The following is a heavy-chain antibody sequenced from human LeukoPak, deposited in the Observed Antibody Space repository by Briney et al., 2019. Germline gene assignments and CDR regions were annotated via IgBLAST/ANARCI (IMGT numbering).Heavy chain of an antibody. Sequence: SVKVSSKASGGTFSSYAISWVRQAPGQGLEWMGGIIPIFGTANYAQKFQGRVTITADESTSTAYMELSSLRSEDTAVYYCARRVMTTVTTIVDYWGQGTLVTVSS. CDR2: IIPIFGTA. J-gene: IGHJ4*02. CDR3: ARRVMTTVTTIVDY. CDR1: GGTFSSYA. V-gene: IGHV1-69*01. D-gene: IGHD4-11*01.